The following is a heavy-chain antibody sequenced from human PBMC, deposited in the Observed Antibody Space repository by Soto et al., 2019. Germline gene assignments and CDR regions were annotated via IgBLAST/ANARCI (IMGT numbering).Heavy chain of an antibody. D-gene: IGHD3-10*01. CDR3: ARHTTMVRLRGAYYGMDV. V-gene: IGHV1-69*01. CDR1: GGTFSSYA. J-gene: IGHJ6*02. CDR2: IIPIFGTA. Sequence: QVPLVQSGAEVKKPGSSVKVSCKASGGTFSSYAISWVRQAPGQGLEWMGGIIPIFGTANYAQKFQGRVTITADESTSTAYMELSSLRSEDTAVYYCARHTTMVRLRGAYYGMDVWGQGTTVTVSS.